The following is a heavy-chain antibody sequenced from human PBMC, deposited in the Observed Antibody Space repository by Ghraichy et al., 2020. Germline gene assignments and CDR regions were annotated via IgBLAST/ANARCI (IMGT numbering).Heavy chain of an antibody. CDR2: IRGRGGAP. J-gene: IGHJ6*02. Sequence: GGSLRLSCAASGFTFSSSPMTWVRQAPGRGLEWVSAIRGRGGAPYYANSVQGRFNMSRDSSVNTLYLEMNSLTAEDTAVYYCAHLAPYGTTWHGGMDVWGQGTTVSVSS. CDR3: AHLAPYGTTWHGGMDV. D-gene: IGHD1-14*01. V-gene: IGHV3-23*01. CDR1: GFTFSSSP.